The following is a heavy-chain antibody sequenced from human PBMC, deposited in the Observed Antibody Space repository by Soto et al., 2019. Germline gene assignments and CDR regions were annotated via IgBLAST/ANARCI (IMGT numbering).Heavy chain of an antibody. Sequence: ASVKVSCKASGYTFTSYDINWVRQATGQGLEWMGWMNPNSGNTGYAQKFQGRVTMTRNTSISTAYMELSSLRSEDTAVYYCARGVYGSGEFDYWGQGTLVTVSS. CDR3: ARGVYGSGEFDY. CDR1: GYTFTSYD. V-gene: IGHV1-8*01. D-gene: IGHD3-10*01. CDR2: MNPNSGNT. J-gene: IGHJ4*02.